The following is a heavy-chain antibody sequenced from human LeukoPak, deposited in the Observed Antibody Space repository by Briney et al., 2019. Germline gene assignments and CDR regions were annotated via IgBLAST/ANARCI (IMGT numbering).Heavy chain of an antibody. CDR2: ISYDGSNK. CDR3: ARARVDPRYFDWLLKADYYYGMDV. J-gene: IGHJ6*02. D-gene: IGHD3-9*01. CDR1: GFTFSSYA. Sequence: SGGSLRLSCAASGFTFSSYAMHWVRQAPGKGLEWVAVISYDGSNKYYAGSVKGRFTISRDNSKNTLYLQMNSLRAEDTAVYYCARARVDPRYFDWLLKADYYYGMDVWGQGTTVTVSS. V-gene: IGHV3-30*04.